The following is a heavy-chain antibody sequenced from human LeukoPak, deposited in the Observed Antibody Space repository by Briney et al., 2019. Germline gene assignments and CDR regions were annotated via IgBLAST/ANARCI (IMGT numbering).Heavy chain of an antibody. D-gene: IGHD3-22*01. CDR3: AGSSGPPFDY. Sequence: SQTLSLTCTVSGGSISSGGYYWSWIRQHPGEGLEWIGYIYYSGSTYYNPSLKSRVTISVDTSKNQFSLKLSSVTAADTAEYYCAGSSGPPFDYWGQGTLVTVSS. J-gene: IGHJ4*02. CDR1: GGSISSGGYY. CDR2: IYYSGST. V-gene: IGHV4-31*03.